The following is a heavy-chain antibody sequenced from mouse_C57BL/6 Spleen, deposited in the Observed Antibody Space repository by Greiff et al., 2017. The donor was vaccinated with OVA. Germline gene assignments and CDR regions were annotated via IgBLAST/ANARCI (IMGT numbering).Heavy chain of an antibody. Sequence: LVESGAELVKPGASVKLSCTASGFNIKDYYMHWVKQRTEQGLEWIGRIDPEDGETKYAPKFQGKATITADTSTNTAYLQLSSLTTEDTAVYYCARSDGYSLDWYFDVWGTGTTVTVSS. V-gene: IGHV14-2*01. CDR2: IDPEDGET. D-gene: IGHD2-3*01. CDR1: GFNIKDYY. CDR3: ARSDGYSLDWYFDV. J-gene: IGHJ1*03.